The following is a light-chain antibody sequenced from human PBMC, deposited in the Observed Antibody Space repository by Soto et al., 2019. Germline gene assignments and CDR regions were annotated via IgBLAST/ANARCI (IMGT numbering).Light chain of an antibody. V-gene: IGKV1-27*01. CDR2: AAS. CDR1: QGIGNY. CDR3: QKYDSVPFT. J-gene: IGKJ3*01. Sequence: DIQMTQSPSSLSASVGDRITIACRASQGIGNYVAWYQQRPGKVPKLLISAASTLQLGVPPRFSGRGSGTDFTLTISNLQPEDVATYYCQKYDSVPFTFGPGTKVAFK.